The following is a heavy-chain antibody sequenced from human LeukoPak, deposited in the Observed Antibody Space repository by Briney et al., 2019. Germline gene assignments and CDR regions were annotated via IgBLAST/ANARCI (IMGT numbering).Heavy chain of an antibody. Sequence: GGSLRLSCAASGFTFSSYDMNWVRQAPGRGLEWFSYISSTGSTIYYADSVKGRFTISRDNAKNSLYLQMNSLRAEDTALYYCARVRGTFFSYWGQGTLVTVSS. V-gene: IGHV3-48*01. J-gene: IGHJ4*02. CDR3: ARVRGTFFSY. D-gene: IGHD3-16*01. CDR1: GFTFSSYD. CDR2: ISSTGSTI.